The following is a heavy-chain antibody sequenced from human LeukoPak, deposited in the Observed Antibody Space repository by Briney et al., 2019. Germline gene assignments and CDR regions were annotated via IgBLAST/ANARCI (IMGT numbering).Heavy chain of an antibody. CDR2: IKQDGSEK. CDR1: GFTFSSYW. V-gene: IGHV3-7*01. D-gene: IGHD1-26*01. Sequence: GGSLRLSCAASGFTFSSYWMSWVRQAPGKGLEWVANIKQDGSEKYYVDSVKGRFTISGDNAKNSLYLQMNSLRAEDTAVYYCARDAYSGSFDYWGQGTLVTVSS. J-gene: IGHJ4*02. CDR3: ARDAYSGSFDY.